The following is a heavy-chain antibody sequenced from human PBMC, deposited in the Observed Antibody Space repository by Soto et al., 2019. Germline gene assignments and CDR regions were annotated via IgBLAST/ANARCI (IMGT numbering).Heavy chain of an antibody. V-gene: IGHV3-30-3*01. CDR2: ISYDGSNK. D-gene: IGHD2-21*02. J-gene: IGHJ4*02. CDR1: GFTFSSYA. Sequence: QVQLVESGGGVVQPGRSLRLSCAASGFTFSSYAMHWVRQAPGKGLEWVAVISYDGSNKYYADSVKGRFTIYRDNSKNTLYLKMNSVSAEETAGYYCARDSVAYCGGDCRTFDSWGQGTLVTVSP. CDR3: ARDSVAYCGGDCRTFDS.